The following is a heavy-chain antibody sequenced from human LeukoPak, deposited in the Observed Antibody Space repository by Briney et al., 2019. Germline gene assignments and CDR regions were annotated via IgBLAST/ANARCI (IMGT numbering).Heavy chain of an antibody. CDR3: EGVHFQSSSHLGWYYP. D-gene: IGHD2-2*01. CDR2: IYHSGST. CDR1: GYSIGSGYY. Sequence: SESLSLTCTVSGYSIGSGYYWGCIRQPPGKGLEWIGSIYHSGSTYYNPSLKGRVTISVDTSKNQFSLKLTYVPAADTALYYCEGVHFQSSSHLGWYYPWGKGTLVTVSS. J-gene: IGHJ5*02. V-gene: IGHV4-38-2*02.